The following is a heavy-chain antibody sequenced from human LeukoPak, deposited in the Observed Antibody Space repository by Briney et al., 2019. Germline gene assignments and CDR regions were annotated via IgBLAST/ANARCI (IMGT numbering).Heavy chain of an antibody. CDR2: INWNGGST. D-gene: IGHD1-1*01. V-gene: IGHV3-20*04. CDR1: GFTFDDYG. Sequence: GGSLRLSCAASGFTFDDYGMSWVRQAPGKGLEWVSGINWNGGSTGYADSVKGRFTISRDNARNSLYLQMNSLRAEDTAVYYCARDSDWNDGLDYWGQGTLVTVSS. J-gene: IGHJ4*02. CDR3: ARDSDWNDGLDY.